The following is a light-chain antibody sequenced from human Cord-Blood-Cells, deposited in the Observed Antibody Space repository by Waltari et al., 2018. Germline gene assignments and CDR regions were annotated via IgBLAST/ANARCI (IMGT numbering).Light chain of an antibody. Sequence: NFMLTQPHSVSESPGKTVTISCTRSSGSIASNYLQWYQQPHGSSPTTVIFEDNQRPSGVPDRFSGSSDSSSNSASLTISGVKTEDEADYYCQSYDSSNQVFGGGTKLTVL. CDR2: EDN. J-gene: IGLJ3*02. CDR1: SGSIASNY. CDR3: QSYDSSNQV. V-gene: IGLV6-57*01.